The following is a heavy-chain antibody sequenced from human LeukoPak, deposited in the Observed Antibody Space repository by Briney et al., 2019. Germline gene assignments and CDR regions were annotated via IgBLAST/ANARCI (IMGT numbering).Heavy chain of an antibody. CDR1: GGSISSGGYY. D-gene: IGHD6-13*01. V-gene: IGHV4-30-2*01. J-gene: IGHJ4*02. CDR2: ICHSGST. CDR3: TTDEPYSSSWYWDDY. Sequence: SQTLSLTCTVSGGSISSGGYYWGWIRQPPGKGLEWIGYICHSGSTYYNPSLKSRVTISVDRSKNQFSLKLSSVTAADTAVYYCTTDEPYSSSWYWDDYWGQGTLVTVSS.